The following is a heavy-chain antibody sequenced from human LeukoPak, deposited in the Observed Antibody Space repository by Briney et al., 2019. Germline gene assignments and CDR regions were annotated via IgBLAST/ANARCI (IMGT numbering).Heavy chain of an antibody. CDR2: IRSKAYGGTT. Sequence: PGGSLRLSCTASGFTFGDYAMSWVRQAPGKGLEWVGFIRSKAYGGTTEYAASVKGRFTISRDDSKSIAYLQMNSLKTEDTAVYYCTRDGIAVAGTVDYWGQGTLVTVSS. CDR3: TRDGIAVAGTVDY. V-gene: IGHV3-49*04. D-gene: IGHD6-19*01. CDR1: GFTFGDYA. J-gene: IGHJ4*02.